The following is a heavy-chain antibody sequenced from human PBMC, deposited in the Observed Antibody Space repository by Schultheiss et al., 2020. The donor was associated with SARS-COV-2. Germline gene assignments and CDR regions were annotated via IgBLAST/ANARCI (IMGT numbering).Heavy chain of an antibody. CDR3: AKIPPNGDYDDFYSGEFNY. CDR1: GYTFTGYY. Sequence: GESLKISCKASGYTFTGYYMHWVRQAPGQGLEWMGWINPNSGGTNYAQKFQGRVTMTRDTSISTAYMELSRLRSDDTAVYYCAKIPPNGDYDDFYSGEFNYWGQGTLVTVSS. CDR2: INPNSGGT. J-gene: IGHJ4*02. D-gene: IGHD4-17*01. V-gene: IGHV1-2*02.